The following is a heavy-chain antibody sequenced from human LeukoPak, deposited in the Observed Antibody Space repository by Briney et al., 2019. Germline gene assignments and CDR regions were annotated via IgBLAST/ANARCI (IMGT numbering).Heavy chain of an antibody. CDR1: GGSVSSSSYY. J-gene: IGHJ3*02. V-gene: IGHV4-61*01. D-gene: IGHD6-13*01. CDR2: IYYSGST. Sequence: SETLSLTCTVSGGSVSSSSYYWSWIRQPPGKGLEWIGHIYYSGSTSYNYSLNSRVTISIDTSKNQFSLQLNSVTAADTAFYYCARDDSSTWGGAFDIWGQGTLVTVSS. CDR3: ARDDSSTWGGAFDI.